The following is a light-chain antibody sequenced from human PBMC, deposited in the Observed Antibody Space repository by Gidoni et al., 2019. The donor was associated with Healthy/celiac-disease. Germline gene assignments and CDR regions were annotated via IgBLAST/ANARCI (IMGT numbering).Light chain of an antibody. CDR2: AAA. V-gene: IGKV1-39*01. J-gene: IGKJ2*01. CDR3: QQRYSTPHT. Sequence: DIQMTQSPSSLSASVADRVTITCRASQSISSYLNWYQQKPGKAPNLLMYAAASLQRGVPSRFSGSGAGTDFTLTISSLQPEEVATNYCQQRYSTPHTFGQXTKLEIK. CDR1: QSISSY.